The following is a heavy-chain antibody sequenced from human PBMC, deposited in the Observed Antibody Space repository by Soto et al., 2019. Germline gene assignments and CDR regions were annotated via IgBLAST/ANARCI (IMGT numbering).Heavy chain of an antibody. CDR2: IWYDGNNK. CDR1: GFTFSSYG. CDR3: ARDEGLGVNYYYYGLDV. V-gene: IGHV3-33*01. J-gene: IGHJ6*02. D-gene: IGHD3-10*01. Sequence: QVQLVVSGGGVVQPGRSLRLSCAASGFTFSSYGMHWVRQAPGKGLEWVAVIWYDGNNKYYADSVKGRFTISRDNSKNTLYLQMNSLRAEDTAVYYCARDEGLGVNYYYYGLDVWGQGTTVTVSS.